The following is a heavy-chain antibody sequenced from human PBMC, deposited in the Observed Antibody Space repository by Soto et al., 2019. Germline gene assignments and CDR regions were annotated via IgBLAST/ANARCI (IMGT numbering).Heavy chain of an antibody. CDR3: ARVVSTSSSCDY. D-gene: IGHD6-13*01. V-gene: IGHV4-31*03. CDR2: IYYSGST. CDR1: GGSISSGGYY. Sequence: TSETLSLTCTVSGGSISSGGYYWSWIRQHPGKGLEWIGYIYYSGSTYYNPSLKSRVTISVDTSKNQFSLKLSSVTAADTAVYYCARVVSTSSSCDYWGQGTLVTVSS. J-gene: IGHJ4*02.